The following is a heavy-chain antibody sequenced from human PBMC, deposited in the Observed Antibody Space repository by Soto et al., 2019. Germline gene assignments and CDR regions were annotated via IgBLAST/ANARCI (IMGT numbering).Heavy chain of an antibody. CDR3: AKDPLLWFGDNWFDP. J-gene: IGHJ5*02. CDR1: GFSFSSYA. V-gene: IGHV3-23*01. Sequence: GGSLRLSCVASGFSFSSYAMSWVRQAPGKGLEWVSIISGSGGSINYADSVKGRFTISRDNSKNTLYLQMNSLRAEDTAVYYCAKDPLLWFGDNWFDPWGQGTLVTVSS. CDR2: ISGSGGSI. D-gene: IGHD3-10*01.